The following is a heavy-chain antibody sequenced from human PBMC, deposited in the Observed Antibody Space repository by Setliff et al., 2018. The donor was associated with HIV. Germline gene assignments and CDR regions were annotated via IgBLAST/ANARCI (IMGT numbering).Heavy chain of an antibody. V-gene: IGHV7-4-1*02. Sequence: ASVKVSCKASGYTFTNYAMNWLRQAPGQGLEWMGWIDTNTGNPTYAQGFAGRFVFSLDTSVSTAFLQISTLKAEDTAVYYCARLSPYGDYLLFQYWGQGTQVTVS. CDR2: IDTNTGNP. CDR1: GYTFTNYA. CDR3: ARLSPYGDYLLFQY. D-gene: IGHD4-17*01. J-gene: IGHJ4*02.